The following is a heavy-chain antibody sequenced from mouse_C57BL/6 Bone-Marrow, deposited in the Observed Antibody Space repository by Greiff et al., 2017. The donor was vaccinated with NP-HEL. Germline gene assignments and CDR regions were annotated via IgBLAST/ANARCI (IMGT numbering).Heavy chain of an antibody. CDR1: GYTFTDYE. J-gene: IGHJ3*01. CDR2: IDPETGGT. V-gene: IGHV1-15*01. Sequence: QVQLKQSGAELVRPGASVTLSCKASGYTFTDYEMHWVKQTPVHGLEWIGAIDPETGGTAYNQKFKGKAILTADKSSSTAYMELRSLTSEDSAVYYGTRPIYYDYDGFAYWGQGTLVTVSA. D-gene: IGHD2-4*01. CDR3: TRPIYYDYDGFAY.